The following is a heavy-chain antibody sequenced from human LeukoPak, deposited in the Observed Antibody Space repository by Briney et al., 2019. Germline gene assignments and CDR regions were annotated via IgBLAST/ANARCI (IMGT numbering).Heavy chain of an antibody. CDR2: IIPIFGTA. V-gene: IGHV1-69*05. D-gene: IGHD2-2*01. CDR1: GGTFSSYA. CDR3: ARSRYCSSTSCRAGFYMDV. Sequence: ASVKVSCKASGGTFSSYAISWVRQAPGQGLEWMGGIIPIFGTANYAQKFQGRVTITTDESTSTAYMELSSLRSEDTAVYYCARSRYCSSTSCRAGFYMDVWGKGTTVTVSS. J-gene: IGHJ6*03.